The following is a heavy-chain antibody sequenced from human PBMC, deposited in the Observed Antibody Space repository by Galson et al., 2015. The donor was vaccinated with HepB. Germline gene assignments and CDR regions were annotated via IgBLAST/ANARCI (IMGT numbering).Heavy chain of an antibody. CDR3: ARALRGAGAGYYYYYMDV. CDR1: GFTFSSYW. V-gene: IGHV3-74*01. J-gene: IGHJ6*03. CDR2: INSDGSST. Sequence: SLSLSCAASGFTFSSYWMHWVRQAPGKGLAWVSRINSDGSSTSYADSVKGRFTISRDNAKNTLYLQMNSLRAEDMAVYYCARALRGAGAGYYYYYMDVWGKGTTVTVSS. D-gene: IGHD6-19*01.